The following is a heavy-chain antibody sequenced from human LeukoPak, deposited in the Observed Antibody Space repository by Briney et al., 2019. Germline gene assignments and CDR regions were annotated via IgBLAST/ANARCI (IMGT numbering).Heavy chain of an antibody. CDR2: ISSSSSYI. Sequence: GGSLRLSCAASGFTFSSYSMNWVRQAPGKGLEWVSSISSSSSYIYYADSVKGRFTISRDNAKNSLYLQMNSLRAEDTAVYYCARDSLLTYYYDSSGYGYFDYWGQGTLVTVSS. J-gene: IGHJ4*02. D-gene: IGHD3-22*01. CDR1: GFTFSSYS. V-gene: IGHV3-21*01. CDR3: ARDSLLTYYYDSSGYGYFDY.